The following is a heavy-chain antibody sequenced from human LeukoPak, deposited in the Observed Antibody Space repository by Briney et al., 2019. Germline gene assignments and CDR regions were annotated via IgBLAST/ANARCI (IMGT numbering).Heavy chain of an antibody. CDR1: GFTFSSYS. CDR3: ARAETAEEGNVWGSYRWYYFDY. Sequence: GGSLRLSCAASGFTFSSYSMNWVRQAPGKWLEWVSSISSSSSYIYYADSVKGRFTISRDNAKNSLYLQMNSLRAEDTAVYYCARAETAEEGNVWGSYRWYYFDYWGQGTLVTVSS. D-gene: IGHD3-16*02. J-gene: IGHJ4*02. CDR2: ISSSSSYI. V-gene: IGHV3-21*01.